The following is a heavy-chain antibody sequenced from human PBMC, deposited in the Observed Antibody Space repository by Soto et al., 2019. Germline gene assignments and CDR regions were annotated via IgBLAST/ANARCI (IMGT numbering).Heavy chain of an antibody. CDR2: INPESGDT. D-gene: IGHD1-26*01. Sequence: QVQLVQSGAEVKKPGASVKVSCKASGYAFKDYYIHWIRQAPGQGLEWMGWINPESGDTKYAQKFQDWVTMTRDTSIRTAHLALSRLKSDDTAVFFCARDAGARYSGSYYAFDYWGQGTLVTVSS. CDR3: ARDAGARYSGSYYAFDY. V-gene: IGHV1-2*04. J-gene: IGHJ4*02. CDR1: GYAFKDYY.